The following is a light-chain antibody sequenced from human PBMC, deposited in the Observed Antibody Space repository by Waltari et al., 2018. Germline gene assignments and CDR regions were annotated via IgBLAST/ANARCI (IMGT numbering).Light chain of an antibody. Sequence: YELTQPPSVSVSPGQTASITCFGDKLGNKYACWYQQKPGQSPVLVIYQDNKRPSGIPERFSGSNSGNTATLTISGTQAMDEADYYCQAWDSNAEVFGTGTKLTVL. V-gene: IGLV3-1*01. CDR1: KLGNKY. CDR2: QDN. CDR3: QAWDSNAEV. J-gene: IGLJ1*01.